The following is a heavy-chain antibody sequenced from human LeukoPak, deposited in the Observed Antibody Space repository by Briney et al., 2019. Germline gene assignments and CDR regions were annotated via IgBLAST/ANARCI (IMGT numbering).Heavy chain of an antibody. V-gene: IGHV3-7*01. CDR2: IKLDGSEK. CDR1: GFTFSRYW. CDR3: ARDRWEYNSSSETYYYYGMDA. J-gene: IGHJ6*02. Sequence: GGSLRLSCAASGFTFSRYWMSWVRQAPGKGLEWVANIKLDGSEKYYMDSVKGRFTISRDNAKNSLCLQMSSLRAEDTAVYYCARDRWEYNSSSETYYYYGMDAWGQGTTVTVS. D-gene: IGHD6-6*01.